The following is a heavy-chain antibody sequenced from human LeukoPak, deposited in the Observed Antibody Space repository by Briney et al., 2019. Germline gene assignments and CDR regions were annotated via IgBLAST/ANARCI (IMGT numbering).Heavy chain of an antibody. J-gene: IGHJ6*03. CDR3: ARDYYYMDV. V-gene: IGHV4-34*01. Sequence: PSXTLSLTCAVYGGSFSGYYWSWIRQPPGKGLEWIGEINHSGSTNYNPSLKSRVTISVDTSKNQFSLKLSSVTAADTAVYYCARDYYYMDVWGKGTTVTVSS. CDR1: GGSFSGYY. CDR2: INHSGST.